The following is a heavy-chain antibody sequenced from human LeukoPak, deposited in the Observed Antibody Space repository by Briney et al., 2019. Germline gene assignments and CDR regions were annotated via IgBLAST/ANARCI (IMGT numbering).Heavy chain of an antibody. Sequence: GGSLRLSCAASGFTFSSYSMNWVRQAPGKGLVWVSRINTDGSSTSYADSVKGRFTISRDNAKNTLYLQMNSLRAEDTAVYYCARELVGAPAGFDIWGQGTMVTVSS. CDR3: ARELVGAPAGFDI. V-gene: IGHV3-74*01. D-gene: IGHD1-26*01. CDR1: GFTFSSYS. J-gene: IGHJ3*02. CDR2: INTDGSST.